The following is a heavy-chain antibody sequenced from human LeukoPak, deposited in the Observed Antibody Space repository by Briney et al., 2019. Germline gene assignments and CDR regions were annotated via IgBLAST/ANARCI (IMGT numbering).Heavy chain of an antibody. Sequence: SETLSLTCTVSGGSLIRYYWSWIRQPPGKGLEWIGYIYYSGSTNYNTSLKSRVTISVETSKNQFSLKLSSVTDADTAVYYCARRRSGDGGYSSSWYHDYWGQGTLVTVSS. CDR1: GGSLIRYY. D-gene: IGHD6-13*01. CDR2: IYYSGST. J-gene: IGHJ4*02. V-gene: IGHV4-59*08. CDR3: ARRRSGDGGYSSSWYHDY.